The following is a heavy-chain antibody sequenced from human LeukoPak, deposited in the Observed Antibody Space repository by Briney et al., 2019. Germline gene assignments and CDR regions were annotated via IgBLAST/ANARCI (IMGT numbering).Heavy chain of an antibody. CDR3: ARGYSSAWEFDY. V-gene: IGHV3-33*01. Sequence: QPGRSLRLSCAASGFTFSSYDMHWVRQAPGKRLEWVAVIWYDGSNENHVDSVKGRFTISRDNSKNTLYLQMNSLRAEDTAVYYCARGYSSAWEFDYWGQGTLVTVSS. D-gene: IGHD6-19*01. CDR1: GFTFSSYD. CDR2: IWYDGSNE. J-gene: IGHJ4*02.